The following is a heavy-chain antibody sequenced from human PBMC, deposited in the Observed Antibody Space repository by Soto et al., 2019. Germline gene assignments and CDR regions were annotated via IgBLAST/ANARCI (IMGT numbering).Heavy chain of an antibody. D-gene: IGHD2-8*01. CDR1: GGSISSGGYY. Sequence: QVQLQESGPGLVKPSQTLSLTCTVSGGSISSGGYYWSWIRQHPGKGLEWIGYIYYSGSTYYNPSLKSRVAISVDTSKNQFSLKLSSVTAADTAVYYCARDPSSCTNGVCYYDGYWGQGTLVTVSS. CDR2: IYYSGST. CDR3: ARDPSSCTNGVCYYDGY. V-gene: IGHV4-31*03. J-gene: IGHJ4*02.